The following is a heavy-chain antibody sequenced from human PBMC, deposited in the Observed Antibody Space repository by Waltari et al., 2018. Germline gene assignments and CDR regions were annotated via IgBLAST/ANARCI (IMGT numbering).Heavy chain of an antibody. V-gene: IGHV3-23*01. Sequence: EVQLLESGGGLVQPGGSLRLSCAASGFTFSSYAMSWVRQAPGKGLGWVSAISGSGGSTYYADSVKGRFTISRDNSKNTLYLQMNSLRAEDTAVYYCAKDYNYYDFWSGEEYYYYMDVWGKGTTVTVSS. D-gene: IGHD3-3*01. J-gene: IGHJ6*03. CDR1: GFTFSSYA. CDR2: ISGSGGST. CDR3: AKDYNYYDFWSGEEYYYYMDV.